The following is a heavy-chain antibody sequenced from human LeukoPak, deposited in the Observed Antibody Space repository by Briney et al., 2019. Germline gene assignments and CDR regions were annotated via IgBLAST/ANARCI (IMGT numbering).Heavy chain of an antibody. J-gene: IGHJ5*02. V-gene: IGHV3-21*01. CDR3: ARDGSPRKNYDFWSGYPNWFDP. CDR1: RFTFSSYS. D-gene: IGHD3-3*01. CDR2: ISSSSSYI. Sequence: GGSLRLSCAASRFTFSSYSMNWVRQAPGKGLEWVSSISSSSSYIYYADSVKGRFTISRDNAKNSLYLQMNSLRAEDTAVYYCARDGSPRKNYDFWSGYPNWFDPWGQGTLVTVSS.